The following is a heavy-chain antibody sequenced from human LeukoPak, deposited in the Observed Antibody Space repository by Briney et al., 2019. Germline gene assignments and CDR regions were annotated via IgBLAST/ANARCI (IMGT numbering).Heavy chain of an antibody. CDR3: AKEEVPNDY. CDR1: RFPLNSNA. J-gene: IGHJ4*02. V-gene: IGHV3-23*01. D-gene: IGHD2-2*01. CDR2: ISRMGVTT. Sequence: GGSQRLSCAVSRFPLNSNAMFWLRQSPEKGREWVSGISRMGVTTYYADSVKGRFTISRDTSKNTLYLQMNTLRPEDTAVYYCAKEEVPNDYWGQGTLVTVSS.